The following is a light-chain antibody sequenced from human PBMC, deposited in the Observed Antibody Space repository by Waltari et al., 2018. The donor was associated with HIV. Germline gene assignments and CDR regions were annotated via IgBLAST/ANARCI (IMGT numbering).Light chain of an antibody. CDR3: QQRRNWPLT. Sequence: DIVLTNSPDKFSWSLGERSTLAGGACRSVISSLAWYQQKPGKPPRLLSYGASNTATGIPARFSGSGSGTDFTLTSSSLEREDFAVHYCQQRRNWPLTVGGGTKVEIK. V-gene: IGKV3-11*01. CDR1: RSVISS. CDR2: GAS. J-gene: IGKJ4*01.